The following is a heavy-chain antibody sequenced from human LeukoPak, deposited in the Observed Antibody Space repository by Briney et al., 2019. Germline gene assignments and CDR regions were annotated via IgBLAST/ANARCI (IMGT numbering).Heavy chain of an antibody. J-gene: IGHJ2*01. CDR1: GASITNSY. Sequence: SETLSLTCTVSGASITNSYWSWIRQPPGKGLEWIGYITYTGSTNYNPSLKSRVTISLDTSKRQFSLKLSSLTAADTAVYYCARYGFASFDSSGSYQVWYFDLWGRGTLVTVSS. D-gene: IGHD3-22*01. CDR3: ARYGFASFDSSGSYQVWYFDL. V-gene: IGHV4-59*08. CDR2: ITYTGST.